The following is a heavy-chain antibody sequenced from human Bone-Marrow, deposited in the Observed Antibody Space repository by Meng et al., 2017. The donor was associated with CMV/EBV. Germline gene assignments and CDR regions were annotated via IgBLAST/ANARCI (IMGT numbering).Heavy chain of an antibody. CDR2: INHSGST. CDR3: ARVVGATTALDY. CDR1: GGSFSGYY. D-gene: IGHD1-26*01. J-gene: IGHJ4*02. Sequence: SETLSLTCAVYGGSFSGYYWSWIRQPPGKGLEWIGEINHSGSTTYNPSLKSRVTISVDTSKNQFSLKLSSVTAADTAVYYCARVVGATTALDYWGQGTLVTVSS. V-gene: IGHV4-34*01.